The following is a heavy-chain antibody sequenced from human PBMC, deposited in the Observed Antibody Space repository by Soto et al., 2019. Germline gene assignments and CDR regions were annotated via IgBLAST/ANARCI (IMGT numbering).Heavy chain of an antibody. CDR1: GESVKGYY. CDR2: INHTGGT. CDR3: ATRITVFGLLIPPFDP. V-gene: IGHV4-34*01. J-gene: IGHJ5*02. Sequence: SETLYLTCGVCGESVKGYYWNGMRQPPGKGLEWIGEINHTGGTHYNPSLKSRVTMSVDTSKNQFSLRLSSVTAADTAIYYCATRITVFGLLIPPFDPWGQGTQVTVPS. D-gene: IGHD3-3*01.